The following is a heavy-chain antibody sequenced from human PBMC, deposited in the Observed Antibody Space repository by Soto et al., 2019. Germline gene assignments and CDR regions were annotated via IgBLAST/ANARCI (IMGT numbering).Heavy chain of an antibody. D-gene: IGHD5-18*01. CDR2: ISSSSSYT. Sequence: QVQLVESGGGLVKPGGSLRLSCAASGFTFSDYYMSWIRQAPGKGLEWVSYISSSSSYTNYADSVKGRFTISRDNAKNSLYLQMNSLRAEDTAVYYCARGEGGYSYGYHRVLDYWCQGTLVTVSS. CDR1: GFTFSDYY. V-gene: IGHV3-11*06. J-gene: IGHJ4*02. CDR3: ARGEGGYSYGYHRVLDY.